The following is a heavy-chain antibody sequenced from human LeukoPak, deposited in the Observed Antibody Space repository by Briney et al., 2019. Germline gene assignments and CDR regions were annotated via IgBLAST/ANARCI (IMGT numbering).Heavy chain of an antibody. Sequence: EASVKVSCKASGGTFSSYAITWVRQAPGQGLEWMGGIIPIFGTANYAQKFQGRVTITADESTSTAYMELSSLRSEDTAVYYCAREELPHFRWTFFYWGQGTLVTVSS. CDR3: AREELPHFRWTFFY. D-gene: IGHD3-10*01. CDR2: IIPIFGTA. J-gene: IGHJ4*02. V-gene: IGHV1-69*13. CDR1: GGTFSSYA.